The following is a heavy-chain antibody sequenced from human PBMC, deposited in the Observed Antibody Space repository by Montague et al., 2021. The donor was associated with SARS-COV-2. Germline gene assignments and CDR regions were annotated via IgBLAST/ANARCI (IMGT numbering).Heavy chain of an antibody. Sequence: CAISGDSVSRNSAARNWIRHSPSIGLECLGRTYFRSKWYNDYAVSVKSRVTINPDTSKNQFSLQLNSVTPEDSAVYYCARAGSLGNFDYWGQGTLVTVSA. J-gene: IGHJ4*02. CDR2: TYFRSKWYN. D-gene: IGHD3-10*01. V-gene: IGHV6-1*01. CDR1: GDSVSRNSAA. CDR3: ARAGSLGNFDY.